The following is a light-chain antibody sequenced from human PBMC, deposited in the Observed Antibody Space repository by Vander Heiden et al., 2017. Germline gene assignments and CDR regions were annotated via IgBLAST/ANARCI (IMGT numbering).Light chain of an antibody. J-gene: IGKJ1*01. CDR3: QQYYSPLWT. Sequence: DVVMTQSPDSLAVSLGERATINCKSSQSVLYSPNNMNYLAWYQQKPGQPPKLLIHWASTRESGVPDRFSGSGSGTDFTLTISSLQAEDVAVYYCQQYYSPLWTFGQGTKVEIK. CDR2: WAS. CDR1: QSVLYSPNNMNY. V-gene: IGKV4-1*01.